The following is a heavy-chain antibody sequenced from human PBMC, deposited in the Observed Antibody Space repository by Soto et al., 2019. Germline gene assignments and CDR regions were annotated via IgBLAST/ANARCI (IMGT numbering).Heavy chain of an antibody. Sequence: QVQLQESGPGLVKPSETLSLTCTVSGDSINSYFWSWIRRPPGKGLVWIGYTHYSGRTNYNPSLKGRVTISVDTSKNRFSRKLGSVTATGTAVYFCARQSGGDGVSPVFDIWCPGTMVTVSS. CDR1: GDSINSYF. D-gene: IGHD2-21*02. CDR2: THYSGRT. V-gene: IGHV4-59*08. J-gene: IGHJ3*02. CDR3: ARQSGGDGVSPVFDI.